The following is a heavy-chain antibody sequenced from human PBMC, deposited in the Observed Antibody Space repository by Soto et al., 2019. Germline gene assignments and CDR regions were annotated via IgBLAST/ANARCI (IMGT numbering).Heavy chain of an antibody. CDR2: ISGSVGST. D-gene: IGHD5-12*01. Sequence: VGSLRLSCAASGFTFSGYAMSWVRQAPGKGLEWVSSISGSVGSTYYADSVKGRFTISRDNSKNTLYLRMNSLRAEDTAVYYCAKDDVAVLFDYWGQGTLVTVSS. V-gene: IGHV3-23*01. CDR3: AKDDVAVLFDY. CDR1: GFTFSGYA. J-gene: IGHJ4*02.